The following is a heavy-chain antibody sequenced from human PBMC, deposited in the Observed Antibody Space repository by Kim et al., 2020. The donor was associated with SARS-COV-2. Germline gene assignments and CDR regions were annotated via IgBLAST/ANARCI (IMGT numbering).Heavy chain of an antibody. V-gene: IGHV3-23*01. Sequence: GGSLRLSCAASGFTFSSYAMRWVRHAPGKGLEWVSAISGSGGSTYYADSVKGRFTISRDNSKNTLYLQMNSLRAEDTAVYYCAKDNGSGSYLDYWGQGTLVTVSS. D-gene: IGHD3-10*01. CDR3: AKDNGSGSYLDY. CDR2: ISGSGGST. J-gene: IGHJ4*02. CDR1: GFTFSSYA.